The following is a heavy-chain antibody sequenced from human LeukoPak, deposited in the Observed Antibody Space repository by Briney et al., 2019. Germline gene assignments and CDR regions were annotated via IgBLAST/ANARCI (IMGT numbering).Heavy chain of an antibody. D-gene: IGHD1-26*01. V-gene: IGHV4-4*02. J-gene: IGHJ6*02. Sequence: TPSGTLSLTCAVSGGSISSSNWWSWVRQPPGKGLEWIGEINHSGSTNYNPSLKSRVTISVDTSKNQFSLKLSSVTAADTAVYYCARRVAALPKLYYYYGMDVWGQGTMVTVSS. CDR3: ARRVAALPKLYYYYGMDV. CDR2: INHSGST. CDR1: GGSISSSNW.